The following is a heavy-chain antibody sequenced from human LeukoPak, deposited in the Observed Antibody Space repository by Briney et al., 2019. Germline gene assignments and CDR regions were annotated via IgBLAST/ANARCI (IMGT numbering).Heavy chain of an antibody. CDR3: ARFDTYYYGSGSYYNGDY. Sequence: GGSLRLSCAASGFTFSNYGMHWVRQAPGKGLEWVSVIYSGGSTYYADSVKGRFTISRDNSKNTLYLQMNSLRAEDTAVYYCARFDTYYYGSGSYYNGDYWGQGTLVTVSS. J-gene: IGHJ4*02. CDR2: IYSGGST. V-gene: IGHV3-53*01. CDR1: GFTFSNYG. D-gene: IGHD3-10*01.